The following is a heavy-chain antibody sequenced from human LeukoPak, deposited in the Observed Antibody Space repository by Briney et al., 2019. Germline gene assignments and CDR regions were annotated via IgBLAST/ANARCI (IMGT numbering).Heavy chain of an antibody. CDR2: IYYSGST. V-gene: IGHV4-39*07. Sequence: SETLSLTCTVSGGSISSSSYYWGWIRQPPGKGLEWIGGIYYSGSTYYNPSLKSRVTISVDTSKNQFSLKLSSVTAADTAVYYCARGRHGIQLWAPLDYWGQGTLVTVSS. J-gene: IGHJ4*02. CDR3: ARGRHGIQLWAPLDY. CDR1: GGSISSSSYY. D-gene: IGHD5-18*01.